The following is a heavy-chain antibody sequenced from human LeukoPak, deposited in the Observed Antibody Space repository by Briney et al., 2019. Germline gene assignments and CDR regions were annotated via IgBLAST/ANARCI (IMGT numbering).Heavy chain of an antibody. D-gene: IGHD2/OR15-2a*01. Sequence: PSETLSLTCTVSGGSISSYYWSWIRQPPGKGLEWIGYIYYSGSTNYNPSLKSRVTISVDTSKNQLSLKLSSVTAADTAVYYCARDQYGARYWGQGTLVTVSS. CDR2: IYYSGST. CDR1: GGSISSYY. V-gene: IGHV4-59*01. J-gene: IGHJ4*02. CDR3: ARDQYGARY.